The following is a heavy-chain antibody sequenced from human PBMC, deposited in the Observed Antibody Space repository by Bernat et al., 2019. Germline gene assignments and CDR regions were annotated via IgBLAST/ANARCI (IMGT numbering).Heavy chain of an antibody. D-gene: IGHD1-1*01. Sequence: QVQLVESGGGVVQPGRSLRLSCAASGFTFSSYGMHWVRQAPGKGLEWVAVISYDGSNKYYADSVKGRFTISIDNSKNTLYLQMNSLRAEDTAVYYCAKVQAWTGTTGGDHDAFDIWGQGTMVTVSS. J-gene: IGHJ3*02. CDR1: GFTFSSYG. V-gene: IGHV3-30*18. CDR2: ISYDGSNK. CDR3: AKVQAWTGTTGGDHDAFDI.